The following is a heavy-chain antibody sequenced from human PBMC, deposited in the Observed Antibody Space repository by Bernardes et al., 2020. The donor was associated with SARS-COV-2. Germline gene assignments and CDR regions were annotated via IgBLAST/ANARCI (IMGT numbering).Heavy chain of an antibody. CDR2: IYYSGST. Sequence: SETLSLTCTVSGGSISSYYWSWIRQPPGKGLEWIGYIYYSGSTNYNPSLKSRVTISVDTSKNQFSLKLSSVTAADTAVYYCARDYVWGSYRYTDYWGQGTLVTVSS. D-gene: IGHD3-16*02. J-gene: IGHJ4*02. V-gene: IGHV4-59*01. CDR1: GGSISSYY. CDR3: ARDYVWGSYRYTDY.